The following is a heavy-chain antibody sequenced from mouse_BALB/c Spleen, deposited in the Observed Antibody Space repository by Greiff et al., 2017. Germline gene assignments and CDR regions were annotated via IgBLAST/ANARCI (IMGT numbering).Heavy chain of an antibody. J-gene: IGHJ1*01. V-gene: IGHV2-6-7*01. CDR2: IWGDGST. Sequence: VKLQESGPGLVAPSQSLSITCTVSGFSLTGYGVNWVRQPPGKGLEWLGMIWGDGSTDYNSALKSRLSISKDNSKSQVFLKMNSLQTDDTARYYCAITTVVAEWYFDVWGAGTTVTVSS. CDR3: AITTVVAEWYFDV. CDR1: GFSLTGYG. D-gene: IGHD1-1*01.